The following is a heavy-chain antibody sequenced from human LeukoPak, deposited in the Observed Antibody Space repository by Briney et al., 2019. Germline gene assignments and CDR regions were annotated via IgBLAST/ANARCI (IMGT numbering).Heavy chain of an antibody. J-gene: IGHJ4*02. CDR1: GGSISSSSYY. Sequence: SETLSLTCTVSGGSISSSSYYWGWIRQPPGKELQWIASVYYSGRTNYSPSLKSRVTISLDTSKNQFSLKLSSVTAADTAVYYCARGGWFGESPFDYWGQGTLVTVSS. CDR2: VYYSGRT. D-gene: IGHD3-10*01. V-gene: IGHV4-39*07. CDR3: ARGGWFGESPFDY.